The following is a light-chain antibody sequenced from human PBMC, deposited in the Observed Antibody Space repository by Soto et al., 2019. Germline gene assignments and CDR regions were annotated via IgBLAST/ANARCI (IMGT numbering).Light chain of an antibody. V-gene: IGKV3-15*01. J-gene: IGKJ3*01. CDR1: QSVSGN. CDR2: GAS. CDR3: QQYDHWPFT. Sequence: EIVMTQSPATLSVSPGERATLSCRASQSVSGNLAWYQQKPGQAPRLLIYGASTRATGLLARFSGSGSGTEFTLTISSLQSEDFALYYCQQYDHWPFTFGPGTKVDIK.